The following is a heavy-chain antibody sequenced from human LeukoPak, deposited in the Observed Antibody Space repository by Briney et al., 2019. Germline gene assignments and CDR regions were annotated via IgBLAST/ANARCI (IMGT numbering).Heavy chain of an antibody. J-gene: IGHJ5*02. V-gene: IGHV4-39*01. CDR2: FHYYGTT. CDR1: GGSISSRPYS. D-gene: IGHD2-8*02. Sequence: SETLSLTCTVSGGSISSRPYSWGWIRQPPGKRLEWIGTFHYYGTTYYNPSLESRVTISVDTSKNQFSLNLRSVTAADTAVYYCTTQPTGLPNWVDPWGQGTLVTISS. CDR3: TTQPTGLPNWVDP.